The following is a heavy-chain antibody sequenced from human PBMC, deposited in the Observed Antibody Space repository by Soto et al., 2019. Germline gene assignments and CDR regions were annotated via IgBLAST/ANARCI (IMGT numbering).Heavy chain of an antibody. CDR2: TRGGGGSA. V-gene: IGHV3-23*01. Sequence: EVQVLESGGGLRQPGGSLRLSCAASGFTFSNCAMSWVRPAPGTGLEWISTTRGGGGSAYYADYAKGRFTISRDNPKNTLYLQMNSLRVDDTAVYYCAKEGAAGIYFFDNWGQGNRVTVSS. J-gene: IGHJ5*02. CDR1: GFTFSNCA. D-gene: IGHD3-10*01. CDR3: AKEGAAGIYFFDN.